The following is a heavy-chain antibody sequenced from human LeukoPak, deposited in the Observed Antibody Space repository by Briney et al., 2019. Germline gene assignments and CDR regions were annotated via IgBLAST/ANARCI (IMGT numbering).Heavy chain of an antibody. Sequence: WASVKVSCKASGYTFTSYGISWVRQAPGQGLEWMGWISAYNGNTNYAQKFQGRVTMTRDTSISTAYMELSGLRSDDTAVYYCARDPHDKIVVVFGAFDIWGQGTMVTVSS. CDR2: ISAYNGNT. CDR3: ARDPHDKIVVVFGAFDI. CDR1: GYTFTSYG. J-gene: IGHJ3*02. D-gene: IGHD3-22*01. V-gene: IGHV1-18*01.